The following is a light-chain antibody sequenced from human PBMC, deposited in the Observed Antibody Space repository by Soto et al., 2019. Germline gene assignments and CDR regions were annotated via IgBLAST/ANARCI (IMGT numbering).Light chain of an antibody. CDR1: QSVSSN. J-gene: IGKJ4*01. Sequence: EIVMTQPPATLSVSPGERASLSCRASQSVSSNLAWYQQKPGQTPRLLIYATSTRATGIPARFSGSGSGTEFTLTISSLQSEDFAVYYCQHYNNWPLTFGGGTKVDIK. CDR2: ATS. CDR3: QHYNNWPLT. V-gene: IGKV3-15*01.